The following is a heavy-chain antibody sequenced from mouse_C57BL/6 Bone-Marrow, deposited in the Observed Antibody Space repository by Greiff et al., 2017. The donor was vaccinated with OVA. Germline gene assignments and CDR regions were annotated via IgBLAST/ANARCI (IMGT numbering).Heavy chain of an antibody. V-gene: IGHV5-9-1*02. CDR3: TRFDYAYYFDY. D-gene: IGHD2-4*01. Sequence: EVKLVESGEGLVKPGGSLKLSCAASGFTFSSYAMSWVRQTPEKRLEWVAYISSGGDYIYYADTVKGRFTISRDNARNTLYLQMSSLKSEDTAMYYCTRFDYAYYFDYWGQGTTLTVSS. CDR2: ISSGGDYI. J-gene: IGHJ2*01. CDR1: GFTFSSYA.